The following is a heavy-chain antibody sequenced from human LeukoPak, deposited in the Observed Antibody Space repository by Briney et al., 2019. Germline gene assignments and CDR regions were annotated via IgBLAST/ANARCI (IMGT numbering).Heavy chain of an antibody. CDR3: ARDLAIAAAGTDYFDY. Sequence: GGSLRLSCAASGFTFSTYWMSWVRQAPGKGLEWVANIKQDGSDKWYVDSVKGRFTISRDNAKNSLYLQMNALRAEDTAVYYCARDLAIAAAGTDYFDYWGQGTLVTVSS. CDR2: IKQDGSDK. V-gene: IGHV3-7*01. J-gene: IGHJ4*02. CDR1: GFTFSTYW. D-gene: IGHD6-13*01.